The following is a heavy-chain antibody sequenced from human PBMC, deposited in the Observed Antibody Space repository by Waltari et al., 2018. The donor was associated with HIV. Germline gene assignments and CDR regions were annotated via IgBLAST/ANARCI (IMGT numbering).Heavy chain of an antibody. CDR3: ARVFRGTVNYFDSRLGH. D-gene: IGHD3-22*01. CDR2: RNPNSGGT. CDR1: GYTFSDYY. J-gene: IGHJ5*02. Sequence: QVKLVQSGAEVKKPGASVKASCKASGYTFSDYYMHWVRQAPGQGIEWMGWRNPNSGGTRYSEKFQGRVTMTRDTSISTAYMELSRLRFDDTAVYYCARVFRGTVNYFDSRLGHWGQGTLVTVSS. V-gene: IGHV1-2*02.